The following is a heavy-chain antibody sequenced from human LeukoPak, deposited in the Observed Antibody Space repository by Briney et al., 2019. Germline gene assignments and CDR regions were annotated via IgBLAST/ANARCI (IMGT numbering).Heavy chain of an antibody. J-gene: IGHJ5*02. CDR3: ARGNKYYGSGRKVWFYP. CDR2: INHSGST. Sequence: SETLSLTCAVYGGSFSGYYWSWIRQPPGKGLEWIGEINHSGSTNYNPSLKSRVTISVDTSKNQFSLKLSSVTAADTAVYYCARGNKYYGSGRKVWFYPWGQGTLVTVSS. D-gene: IGHD3-10*01. V-gene: IGHV4-34*01. CDR1: GGSFSGYY.